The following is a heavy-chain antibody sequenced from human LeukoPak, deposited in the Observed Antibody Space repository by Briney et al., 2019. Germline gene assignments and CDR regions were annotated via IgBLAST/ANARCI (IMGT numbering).Heavy chain of an antibody. CDR3: ARVRVYYYYYMDV. CDR2: INHSGST. J-gene: IGHJ6*03. CDR1: GGSFSGYY. Sequence: PSETLSLTCAVYGGSFSGYYWSWIRQPPGKGLEWIGEINHSGSTNYNPSLKSQVTISVDTSKNQFSLKLSSVTAADTAVYYCARVRVYYYYYMDVWGKGTTVTVSS. D-gene: IGHD3-10*01. V-gene: IGHV4-34*01.